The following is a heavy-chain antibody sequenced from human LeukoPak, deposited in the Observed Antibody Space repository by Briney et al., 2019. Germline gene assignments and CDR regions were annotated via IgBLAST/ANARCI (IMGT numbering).Heavy chain of an antibody. CDR2: ISAYNGNT. CDR1: GYTFTNYG. J-gene: IGHJ3*02. Sequence: GASVKVSCKPSGYTFTNYGISWVRQVPGLGLEWMGWISAYNGNTNYAQKVQGRVTMTTDTSTSTAYMELRSLRFDDTAVYYCARDQSVRLLQTSSTYFKHVFAIWGQGTMVTVSS. V-gene: IGHV1-18*01. CDR3: ARDQSVRLLQTSSTYFKHVFAI. D-gene: IGHD6-13*01.